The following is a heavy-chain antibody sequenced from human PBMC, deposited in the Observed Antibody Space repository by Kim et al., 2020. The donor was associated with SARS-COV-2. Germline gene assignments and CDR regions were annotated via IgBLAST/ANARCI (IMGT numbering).Heavy chain of an antibody. J-gene: IGHJ4*02. CDR1: GFTFSDAW. CDR3: TRNDTFLDY. D-gene: IGHD1-1*01. CDR2: IKNKADGATT. V-gene: IGHV3-15*01. Sequence: GGSLRLSCVASGFTFSDAWMSWVRQAPGKGLEWVGRIKNKADGATTDYAAPVKGRFTISRDDSRNTLYLQMNGLKIEDTAIYYCTRNDTFLDYWGQGTLVTVSS.